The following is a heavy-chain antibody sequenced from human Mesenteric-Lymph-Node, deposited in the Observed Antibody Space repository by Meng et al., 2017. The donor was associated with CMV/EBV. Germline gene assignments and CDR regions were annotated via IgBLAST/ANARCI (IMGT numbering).Heavy chain of an antibody. V-gene: IGHV4-61*08. D-gene: IGHD2/OR15-2a*01. CDR2: IYGTGIT. Sequence: QAQRAESCPGLVKPSETLSLTCIVSGVSVTSGAYHWSWIRQSPGKGLEWIGYIYGTGITIYNPSLKSRVTILLETSKNQFSLKLNSVTTADTAVYYCAKSRSSTPGIVDDWGQGTLVTVSS. CDR1: GVSVTSGAYH. J-gene: IGHJ4*02. CDR3: AKSRSSTPGIVDD.